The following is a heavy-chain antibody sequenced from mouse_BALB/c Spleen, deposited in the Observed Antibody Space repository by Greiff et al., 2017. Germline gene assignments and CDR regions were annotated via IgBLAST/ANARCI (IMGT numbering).Heavy chain of an antibody. CDR1: GFSLTSYG. J-gene: IGHJ3*01. D-gene: IGHD1-2*01. CDR2: IWAGGST. Sequence: VKLQESGPGLVAPSQSLSITCTVSGFSLTSYGVHWVRQPPGKGLEWLGVIWAGGSTNYNSALMSRLSISKDNSKSQVFLKMNSLQTDDTAMYYCARDSSLLRPFAYWGQGTLVTVSA. CDR3: ARDSSLLRPFAY. V-gene: IGHV2-9*02.